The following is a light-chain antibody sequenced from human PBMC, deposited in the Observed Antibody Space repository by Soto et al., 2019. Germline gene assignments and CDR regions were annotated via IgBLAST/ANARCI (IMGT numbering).Light chain of an antibody. Sequence: QSVLTQPASVSGSPGQSITISCIGTSSDVGGYNYVSWYQQYPGRAPKLIIYDVSNRPSGVSNRFSGSKSGNTASLTISGLQAEDEAEYYCSSYTSSSTLGFGGGTKVTVL. V-gene: IGLV2-14*03. CDR1: SSDVGGYNY. CDR3: SSYTSSSTLG. J-gene: IGLJ2*01. CDR2: DVS.